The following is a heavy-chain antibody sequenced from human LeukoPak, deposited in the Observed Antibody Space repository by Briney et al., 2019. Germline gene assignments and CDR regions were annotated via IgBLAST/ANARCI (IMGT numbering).Heavy chain of an antibody. CDR2: IYYSGST. V-gene: IGHV4-59*01. CDR3: ARDAADSYGYAYYFDY. D-gene: IGHD5-18*01. J-gene: IGHJ4*02. Sequence: SETLSLTCTVSGGSISRYYWSWIRQPPGKGLEWIGYIYYSGSTNYNPSLKSRVTISVDTSKNQFSLKLSSVTAADTAVYYCARDAADSYGYAYYFDYWGQGTLVTVSS. CDR1: GGSISRYY.